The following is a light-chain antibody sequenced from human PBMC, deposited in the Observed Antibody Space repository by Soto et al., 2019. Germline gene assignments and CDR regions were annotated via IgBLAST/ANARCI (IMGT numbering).Light chain of an antibody. CDR2: AAS. Sequence: DLQMTQSPSALSASVGYRVAITCRASQSILTYLNWYQQKPGKAPKLLIYAASSLQSGVPSRFSGGGSATDFTLTISSLQPEDFATYYCQQSFGTTWTFGRGTKVDIK. J-gene: IGKJ1*01. CDR1: QSILTY. V-gene: IGKV1-39*01. CDR3: QQSFGTTWT.